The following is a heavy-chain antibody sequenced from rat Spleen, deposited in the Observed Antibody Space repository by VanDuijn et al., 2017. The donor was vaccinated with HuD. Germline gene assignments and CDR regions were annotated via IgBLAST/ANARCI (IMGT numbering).Heavy chain of an antibody. V-gene: IGHV5-46*01. Sequence: EVQLVESGGGLVQPGRSLKLSCAASGFTFSSFPMAWVRQAPKKGLEWVAYISSGGGGTYYPDSVKGRFTISRDNAKSTLYLQMDSLRSGDTATYYCARGATRARDVMDAWGQGASVTVSS. D-gene: IGHD1-4*01. CDR1: GFTFSSFP. CDR2: ISSGGGGT. CDR3: ARGATRARDVMDA. J-gene: IGHJ4*01.